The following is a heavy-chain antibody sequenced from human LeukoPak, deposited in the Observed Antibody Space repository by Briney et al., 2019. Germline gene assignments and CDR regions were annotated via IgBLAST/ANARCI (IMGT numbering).Heavy chain of an antibody. D-gene: IGHD3-10*01. Sequence: PSETLSLTCTVSGGSISSYYWSWIRQPPGKGLEWIGYIYYSGSTNYNPSLKSRVTISVDTSKNQFSLKLSSVTAADTAVYYCARERITMVRGDYYYYGMDVWGQGTTVTVSS. CDR1: GGSISSYY. J-gene: IGHJ6*02. CDR2: IYYSGST. V-gene: IGHV4-59*01. CDR3: ARERITMVRGDYYYYGMDV.